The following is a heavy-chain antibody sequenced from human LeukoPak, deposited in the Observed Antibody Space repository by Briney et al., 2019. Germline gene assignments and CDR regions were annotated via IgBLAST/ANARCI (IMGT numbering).Heavy chain of an antibody. Sequence: PGGSLRLSCAAPGFMFSTYDMSWVRQAPGKGLEWVSTIISSSIYYADSVKGRFTISRDNSKNTLYLQMNNLRAEDTALYYCAKCISIFGGYYHYYYMDVWGKGTTVTVSS. J-gene: IGHJ6*03. CDR3: AKCISIFGGYYHYYYMDV. CDR1: GFMFSTYD. V-gene: IGHV3-23*01. CDR2: IISSSI. D-gene: IGHD3-3*01.